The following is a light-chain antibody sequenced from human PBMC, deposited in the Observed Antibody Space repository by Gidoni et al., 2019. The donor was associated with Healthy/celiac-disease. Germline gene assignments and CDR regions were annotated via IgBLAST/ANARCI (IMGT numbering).Light chain of an antibody. J-gene: IGLJ3*02. CDR2: RNN. CDR3: AAWDDSLSGPV. CDR1: GSNIGSNY. V-gene: IGLV1-47*01. Sequence: TISCSGSGSNIGSNYVYWYQQLPGTAPKLLIYRNNQRPSGVPDRFSGSKSGTSASLAISGLRSEDEADYYCAAWDDSLSGPVFGGGTKLTVL.